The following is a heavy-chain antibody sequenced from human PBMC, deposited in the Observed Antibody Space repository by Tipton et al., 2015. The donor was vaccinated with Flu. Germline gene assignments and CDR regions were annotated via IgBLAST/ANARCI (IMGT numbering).Heavy chain of an antibody. CDR1: GFRLTTHA. CDR3: ARDRNGWYPESRDL. V-gene: IGHV3-30*04. Sequence: SLRLSCAASGFRLTTHAMHWVRQAPGKGLEWVAVTSHDGGRRYYGDSVQGRFTVSRDNSKNTVSLEMNRLTSEDTAVYYCARDRNGWYPESRDLWGQGTMVVVSS. D-gene: IGHD2-15*01. J-gene: IGHJ6*01. CDR2: TSHDGGRR.